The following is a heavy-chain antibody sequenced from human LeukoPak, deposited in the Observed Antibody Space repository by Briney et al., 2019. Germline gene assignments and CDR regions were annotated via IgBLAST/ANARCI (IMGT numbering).Heavy chain of an antibody. CDR2: INHSGST. V-gene: IGHV4-34*01. CDR3: ARASRGFGLGMDV. Sequence: PSETLSLTCAVYGGSFSGYYWSWIRQPPGKGLEWIGEINHSGSTNYNPSLKSRVTISVDTSKNQFSLKLSSVTAADTAMYYCARASRGFGLGMDVWGKGTTVTVSS. D-gene: IGHD3/OR15-3a*01. J-gene: IGHJ6*03. CDR1: GGSFSGYY.